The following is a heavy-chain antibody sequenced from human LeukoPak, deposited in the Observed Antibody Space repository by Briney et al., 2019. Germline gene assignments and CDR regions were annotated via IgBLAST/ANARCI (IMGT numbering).Heavy chain of an antibody. CDR1: GGSLNTFY. CDR2: TYYSGGT. CDR3: ARVVNYTSRKNWYDP. J-gene: IGHJ5*02. D-gene: IGHD3-3*01. Sequence: SETLSLTCTVSGGSLNTFYWTWIRQPPAKGLEWIGYTYYSGGTKYNPSLESRVTISVDASKSQFSLKLNSVTTADTAVYYCARVVNYTSRKNWYDPWGQGTLVVVSS. V-gene: IGHV4-59*01.